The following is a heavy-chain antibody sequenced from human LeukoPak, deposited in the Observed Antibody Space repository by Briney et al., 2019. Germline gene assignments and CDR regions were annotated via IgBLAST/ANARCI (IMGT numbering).Heavy chain of an antibody. Sequence: SETLSLTCTVSGGSFSGHYWSWIRQPAGKGPEWMGRINTSGTTRYDPSLKSRVTMSVDTSKNQFSLKLTSVTAADTAVYYCARGLSASYDFNWFDFWGQGTLVTVSS. J-gene: IGHJ5*01. D-gene: IGHD2/OR15-2a*01. CDR2: INTSGTT. CDR3: ARGLSASYDFNWFDF. CDR1: GGSFSGHY. V-gene: IGHV4-4*07.